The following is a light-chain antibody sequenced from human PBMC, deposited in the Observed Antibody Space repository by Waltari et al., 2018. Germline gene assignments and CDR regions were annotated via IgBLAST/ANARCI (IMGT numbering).Light chain of an antibody. CDR2: DTS. J-gene: IGKJ4*01. V-gene: IGKV3-11*01. Sequence: EIVLTQSPATLSLSPGERAALSCMASQNIGSQLAWYQQRPGQPPRLLIDDTSNRATGIPARFSGSGFGTDFTLTISSLEFEDSAVYYCQHRFSWPLTFGGGTKVEI. CDR3: QHRFSWPLT. CDR1: QNIGSQ.